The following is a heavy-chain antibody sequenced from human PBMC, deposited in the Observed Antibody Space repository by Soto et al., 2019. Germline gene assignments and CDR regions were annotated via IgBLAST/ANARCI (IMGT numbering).Heavy chain of an antibody. J-gene: IGHJ4*02. V-gene: IGHV3-23*01. CDR1: GFAISSYA. D-gene: IGHD4-17*01. CDR3: AKDFAVSTWY. Sequence: EVQLLESGGGLVQPGGSLRLSCAVSGFAISSYAMIWVRQAPGKGLEWVSTISDSGGSTFYADSVKGRFSISRDNSKNTLYLKMNSLRAEDTAVYYCAKDFAVSTWYWGQGTLVSVSS. CDR2: ISDSGGST.